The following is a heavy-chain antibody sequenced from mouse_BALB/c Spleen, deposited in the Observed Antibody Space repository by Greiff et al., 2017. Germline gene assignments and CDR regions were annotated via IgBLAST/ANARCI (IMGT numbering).Heavy chain of an antibody. CDR3: ARRHYGNYDYFDY. CDR1: GDSITSGY. J-gene: IGHJ2*01. V-gene: IGHV3-8*02. CDR2: ISYSGST. Sequence: EVKLVESGPSLVKPSQTLSLTCSVTGDSITSGYWNWIRKFPGNKLEYMGYISYSGSTYYNPSLKSRISITRDTSKNQYYLQLNSVTTEDTATYYCARRHYGNYDYFDYWGQGTTLTVSS. D-gene: IGHD2-1*01.